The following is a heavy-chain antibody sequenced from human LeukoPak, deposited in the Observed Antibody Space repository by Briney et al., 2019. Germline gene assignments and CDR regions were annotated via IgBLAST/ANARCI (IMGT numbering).Heavy chain of an antibody. J-gene: IGHJ4*02. CDR3: AMIAAAGTGVDY. CDR1: GCIFSSYA. CDR2: IIPILGIA. V-gene: IGHV1-69*04. Sequence: PVKVSCKASGCIFSSYAISWVRQAPGQGLEWMGRIIPILGIANYAQKFQGRVTITADKSTSTAYMELSSLRSEDTAVYYCAMIAAAGTGVDYWGQGTLVTVSS. D-gene: IGHD6-13*01.